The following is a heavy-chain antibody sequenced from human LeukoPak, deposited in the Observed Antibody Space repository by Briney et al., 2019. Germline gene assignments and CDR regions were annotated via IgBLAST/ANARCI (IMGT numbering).Heavy chain of an antibody. CDR3: ARLSRIEGTTANYYYMDV. V-gene: IGHV2-70*17. CDR1: GFSLTTSGMC. Sequence: SGPALVKPTQTLTLTCTFSGFSLTTSGMCVSWIRQPPGKALEWVARIVWDDDKFFSTYLKTRLTISKDTPKNQVVLTMANMDPVDTATYYCARLSRIEGTTANYYYMDVWGKGTTVTVSS. D-gene: IGHD1-26*01. CDR2: IVWDDDK. J-gene: IGHJ6*03.